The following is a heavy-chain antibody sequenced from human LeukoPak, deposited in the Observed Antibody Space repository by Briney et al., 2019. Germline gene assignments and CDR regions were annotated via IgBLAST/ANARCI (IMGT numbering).Heavy chain of an antibody. D-gene: IGHD3-10*01. J-gene: IGHJ4*02. CDR3: ARGGRFYGSGSFDY. CDR1: GGSISSYY. Sequence: PSETLSLTCTVSGGSISSYYWGWIRQPPGKGLEWIGSIYYSGSTYYNPSLKSRVTISVDTSKNQFSLRLSSVTAADTAVYYCARGGRFYGSGSFDYWGQGTQVTVSS. V-gene: IGHV4-39*07. CDR2: IYYSGST.